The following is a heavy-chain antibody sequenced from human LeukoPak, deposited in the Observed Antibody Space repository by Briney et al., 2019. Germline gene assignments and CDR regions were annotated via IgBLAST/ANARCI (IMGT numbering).Heavy chain of an antibody. V-gene: IGHV4-61*01. D-gene: IGHD5-18*01. Sequence: PSETLSLTCAVSGYSISSGYYWGWIRQPPGKGLEWIGYIYYSGSTNYNPSLKSRVTISVDTSKNQFSLKLSSVTAADTAVYYCARASKAYSSFDYWGQGTLVTVSS. CDR2: IYYSGST. CDR1: GYSISSGYY. CDR3: ARASKAYSSFDY. J-gene: IGHJ4*02.